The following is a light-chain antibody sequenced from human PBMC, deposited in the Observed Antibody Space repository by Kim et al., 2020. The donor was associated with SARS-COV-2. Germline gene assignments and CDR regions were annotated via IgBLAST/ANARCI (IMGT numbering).Light chain of an antibody. CDR3: SSHTASSTYV. J-gene: IGLJ1*01. Sequence: GQSITISCPGTSCGVGGYNSVSWYQQHPGKAPNLMFYDVSERASGVSNRFSGSQSGNTASLTISGLRAEDEADYYCSSHTASSTYVFGSGTKVTVL. CDR2: DVS. CDR1: SCGVGGYNS. V-gene: IGLV2-14*03.